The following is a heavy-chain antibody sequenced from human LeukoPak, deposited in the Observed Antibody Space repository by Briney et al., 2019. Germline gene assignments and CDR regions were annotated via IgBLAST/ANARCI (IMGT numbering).Heavy chain of an antibody. CDR1: GFTFSSYS. J-gene: IGHJ4*02. Sequence: GGSLRLSCAASGFTFSSYSMNWVRQAPGKGLEWVSSISSSSSYIYYADSVKGRFTISRDSAKSSLYLQMNSLRAEDTAVYYCASSSSGSPYWGQGTLVTVSS. CDR2: ISSSSSYI. D-gene: IGHD6-19*01. CDR3: ASSSSGSPY. V-gene: IGHV3-21*04.